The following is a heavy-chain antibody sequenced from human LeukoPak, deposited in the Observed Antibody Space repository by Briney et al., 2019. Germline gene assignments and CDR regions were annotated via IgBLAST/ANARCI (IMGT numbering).Heavy chain of an antibody. CDR3: ARGKSYYYYGMDV. Sequence: GGSLRLSCAASGFTVSSNYMSWVRQAPGKGLEWVSVIYSGGSTYYADSVKGRFTISRDNSKNTLYLQMNSLRAEDTAVYYCARGKSYYYYGMDVWGQGTTVTVSS. CDR1: GFTVSSNY. J-gene: IGHJ6*02. V-gene: IGHV3-66*01. CDR2: IYSGGST. D-gene: IGHD4-23*01.